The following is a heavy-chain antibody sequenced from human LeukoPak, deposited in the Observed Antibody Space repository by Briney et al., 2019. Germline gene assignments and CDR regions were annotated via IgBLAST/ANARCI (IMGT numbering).Heavy chain of an antibody. V-gene: IGHV3-23*01. CDR3: AKGSRGYTNYYFDY. Sequence: PGGSLRLSCTSSGLSFSGYAMIWVRQAPGKGLELVSTISGSGASTFYADSVRGRFITSRDIPSNIVYLQMNSLRAEDTAVYYRAKGSRGYTNYYFDYWGQGTLVTVSS. D-gene: IGHD2-2*02. J-gene: IGHJ4*02. CDR1: GLSFSGYA. CDR2: ISGSGAST.